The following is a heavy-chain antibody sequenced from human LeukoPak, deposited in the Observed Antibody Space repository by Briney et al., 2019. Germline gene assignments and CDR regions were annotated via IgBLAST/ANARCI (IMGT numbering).Heavy chain of an antibody. Sequence: SETLSLTCAVSGVSISGSYYYWGWIRQPPGKGLEWIGNIYYSGSTYYNASLQSRVTISIDTSKNQFSLRLNSVTAADTAVYYCARSPHLGSCGYGPWELPVPYFDYWGQGTLVTVSS. D-gene: IGHD1-26*01. CDR3: ARSPHLGSCGYGPWELPVPYFDY. J-gene: IGHJ4*02. CDR1: GVSISGSYYY. CDR2: IYYSGST. V-gene: IGHV4-39*01.